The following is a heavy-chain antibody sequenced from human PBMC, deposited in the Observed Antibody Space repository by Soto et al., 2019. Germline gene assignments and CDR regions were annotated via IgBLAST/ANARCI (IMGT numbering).Heavy chain of an antibody. J-gene: IGHJ4*02. D-gene: IGHD6-19*01. Sequence: QVLLQESGPGLVQPSETLSLTCTVSGGSMNYYYWSWIRQSPGQGLEWIGYVYYSGTTYYNPSLQSRVTISIDTSQNQFSLKLRSVTAADSAIYYCARAGRRSRYFFDSWGRGTLVTVSS. CDR2: VYYSGTT. CDR3: ARAGRRSRYFFDS. CDR1: GGSMNYYY. V-gene: IGHV4-59*01.